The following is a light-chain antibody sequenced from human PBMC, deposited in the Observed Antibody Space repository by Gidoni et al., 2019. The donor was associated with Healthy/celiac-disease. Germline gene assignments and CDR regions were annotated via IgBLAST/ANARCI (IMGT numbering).Light chain of an antibody. CDR3: QQYNNWPPWT. CDR2: GES. Sequence: EIVMTQSPATLSVSPGARATLSCRASQSVSSNVAWYQQKPGQAPRLLIHGESTRATGIPARFSGSGSGTEFTLTISSLQSEDFAVYYCQQYNNWPPWTFGQGTKVEIK. V-gene: IGKV3-15*01. J-gene: IGKJ1*01. CDR1: QSVSSN.